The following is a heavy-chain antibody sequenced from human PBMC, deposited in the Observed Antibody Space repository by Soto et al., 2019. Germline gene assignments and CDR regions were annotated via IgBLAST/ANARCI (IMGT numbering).Heavy chain of an antibody. CDR1: GGSISSGDYY. Sequence: SETLSLTCTVSGGSISSGDYYWSWIRQPPGKGLEWIGYIYYSGSTYYNPSLKSRVTISVDTSKNQFSLKLSSVTAADTAVYYCARGGYYYDSSGYYYDAFDIRGQGTIGTVS. CDR3: ARGGYYYDSSGYYYDAFDI. V-gene: IGHV4-30-4*01. J-gene: IGHJ3*02. D-gene: IGHD3-22*01. CDR2: IYYSGST.